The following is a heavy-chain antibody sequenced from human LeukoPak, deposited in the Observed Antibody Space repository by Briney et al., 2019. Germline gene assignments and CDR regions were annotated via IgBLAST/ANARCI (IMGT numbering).Heavy chain of an antibody. J-gene: IGHJ6*03. CDR1: GGSISSYY. Sequence: SETLSLTCTVSGGSISSYYWSWIRQPPGKGLEWIGYIYYSGSTNYNPSLKSRGTISVDTSNNQFSLKLSSVTAADTAVYYCARGAYYYGSGTPGGYYYYYYMDVWGKGTTVTVSS. CDR2: IYYSGST. D-gene: IGHD3-10*01. V-gene: IGHV4-59*08. CDR3: ARGAYYYGSGTPGGYYYYYYMDV.